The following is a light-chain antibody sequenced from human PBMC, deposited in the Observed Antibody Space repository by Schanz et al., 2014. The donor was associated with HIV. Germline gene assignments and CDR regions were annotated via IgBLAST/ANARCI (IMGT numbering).Light chain of an antibody. Sequence: QSVLTQPPSVSGAPGQGVTISCTGSNSNIGATFHVHWYQQLPGRAPKFLISTDGGRPSGVPDRSSVSRSGDSASLVISSLRSEDEADYYCQSYDGTLRAVVFGGGTKLTVL. J-gene: IGLJ2*01. V-gene: IGLV1-40*01. CDR1: NSNIGATFH. CDR2: TDG. CDR3: QSYDGTLRAVV.